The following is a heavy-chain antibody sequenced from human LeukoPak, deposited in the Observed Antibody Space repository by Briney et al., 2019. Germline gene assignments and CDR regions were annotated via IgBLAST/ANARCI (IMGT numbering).Heavy chain of an antibody. J-gene: IGHJ3*02. CDR3: ARAQPARYCTSTSCYAAFDI. D-gene: IGHD2-2*01. CDR1: DGFITNYY. CDR2: VHYSGTT. Sequence: SETLSLTCTVSDGFITNYYWSWVRQPPGKGLEFIGYVHYSGTTNYNPSLRSRVTISIDTSKNQFSLKLSSVTAADTAVYYCARAQPARYCTSTSCYAAFDIWGQGTMVTVSS. V-gene: IGHV4-59*01.